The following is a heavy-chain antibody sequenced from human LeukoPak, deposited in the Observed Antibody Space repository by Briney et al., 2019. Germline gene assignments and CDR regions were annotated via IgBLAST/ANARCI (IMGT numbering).Heavy chain of an antibody. CDR2: IYYSGST. V-gene: IGHV4-59*08. CDR3: ARHYTEMATISFSDY. J-gene: IGHJ4*02. D-gene: IGHD5-12*01. CDR1: GGSISSYY. Sequence: SETLSLTCTVSGGSISSYYWSWIRQPPGKGLEWIGYIYYSGSTNYNPSLKSRVTISVDTSKNQFSLKLSSVTAADTAVYYCARHYTEMATISFSDYWGQGTLVTVSS.